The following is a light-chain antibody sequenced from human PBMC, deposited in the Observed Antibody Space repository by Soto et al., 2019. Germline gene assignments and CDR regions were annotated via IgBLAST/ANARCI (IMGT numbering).Light chain of an antibody. J-gene: IGKJ2*01. Sequence: DIPMTQSPSSLSASVGDRVTITCRASQSISTYLNWYQQKPGKAPKLLIYAASSLQGGVPSRFSGSGSGTGFTLTISSLQPEDFATYYCQQSYRTPQTFGQGTKLEIK. CDR1: QSISTY. V-gene: IGKV1-39*01. CDR3: QQSYRTPQT. CDR2: AAS.